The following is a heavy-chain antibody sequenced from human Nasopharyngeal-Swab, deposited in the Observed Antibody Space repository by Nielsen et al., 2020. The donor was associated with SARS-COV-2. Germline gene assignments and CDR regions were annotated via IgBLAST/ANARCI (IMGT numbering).Heavy chain of an antibody. V-gene: IGHV5-51*01. J-gene: IGHJ6*02. CDR3: ARLACSGGSCYIPYYYYGMDA. Sequence: GESLKISCKGSGYSFTSYWIGWVRQMPGKGLEWMGIIYPGDSDTRYSPSFQGQVTISADKSISTAYLQWSSLKASDTAMYYCARLACSGGSCYIPYYYYGMDAWGQGTTVTVSS. CDR1: GYSFTSYW. D-gene: IGHD2-15*01. CDR2: IYPGDSDT.